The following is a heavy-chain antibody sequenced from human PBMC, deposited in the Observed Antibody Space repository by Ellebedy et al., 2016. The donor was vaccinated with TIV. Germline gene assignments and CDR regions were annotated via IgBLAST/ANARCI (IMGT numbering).Heavy chain of an antibody. CDR1: GGSVSRGSYY. CDR3: ARASLRVGPFFF. D-gene: IGHD1-26*01. Sequence: MPGGSLRLSCTVSGGSVSRGSYYWSWIRQPPGTGLEWIGYIYYNGSTNYNPSLKSRVTISKDTSKNQFSLKLSSVTAADTALYYCARASLRVGPFFFWGQGTLVTVSS. CDR2: IYYNGST. J-gene: IGHJ4*02. V-gene: IGHV4-61*01.